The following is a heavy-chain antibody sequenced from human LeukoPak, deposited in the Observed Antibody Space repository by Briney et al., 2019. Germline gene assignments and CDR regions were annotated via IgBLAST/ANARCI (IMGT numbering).Heavy chain of an antibody. CDR3: ATEYSSSPHY. J-gene: IGHJ4*02. D-gene: IGHD3-22*01. CDR1: GGSISSYY. V-gene: IGHV4-59*12. CDR2: IYYSGST. Sequence: PSETLSLTCTVSGGSISSYYWSWIRQPPGKGLERIGYIYYSGSTSYNPSLKSRVTISVDTSKNQFSLKLNSVTAADTAVYYCATEYSSSPHYWGQGALVTVSS.